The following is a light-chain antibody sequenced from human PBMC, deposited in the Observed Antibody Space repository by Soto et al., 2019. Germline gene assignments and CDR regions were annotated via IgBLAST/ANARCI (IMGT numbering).Light chain of an antibody. V-gene: IGLV4-69*01. CDR2: LNSDGSH. CDR1: SGHSSYA. J-gene: IGLJ2*01. Sequence: QSVLTQSPSASASLGASVKLTCTLSSGHSSYAIAWHQQQPEKGPRYLLKLNSDGSHSKEDGIPDRFSGSTSGAGLHLTIPSLQSEEEADHYWQTRGTGIVVFGGGSQLTVL. CDR3: QTRGTGIVV.